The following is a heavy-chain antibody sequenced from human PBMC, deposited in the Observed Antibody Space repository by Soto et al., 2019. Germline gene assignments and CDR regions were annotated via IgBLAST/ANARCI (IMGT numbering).Heavy chain of an antibody. V-gene: IGHV1-69*12. D-gene: IGHD5-12*01. CDR2: IIPIFGTA. J-gene: IGHJ3*02. CDR1: GGTFSSYA. Sequence: QVQLVQSGAEVKKPGSSVKVSCKASGGTFSSYAISWVRQAPGQGLEWMGGIIPIFGTANYAQKFQGRVTVTADEATGTAYVEMSSLRSEETAGYYCARDRGYIQLDAFDIWGQGTMVTVSS. CDR3: ARDRGYIQLDAFDI.